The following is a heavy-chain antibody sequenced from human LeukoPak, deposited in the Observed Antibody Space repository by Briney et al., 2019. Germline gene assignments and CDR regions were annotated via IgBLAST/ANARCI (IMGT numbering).Heavy chain of an antibody. CDR3: ARRSYSNYIFDY. J-gene: IGHJ4*02. V-gene: IGHV4-34*01. CDR2: INHSGST. Sequence: SETLSLTCAVYGGSFSGYYWSWIRQPPGKGLEWIGEINHSGSTNYNPSLKSRVTISVDTSKNQFSLKLSSVTAADTAVYYCARRSYSNYIFDYWGQGTLVTVSS. CDR1: GGSFSGYY. D-gene: IGHD4-11*01.